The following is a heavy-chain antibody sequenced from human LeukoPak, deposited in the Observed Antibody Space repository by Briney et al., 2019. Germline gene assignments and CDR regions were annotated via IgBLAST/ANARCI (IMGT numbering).Heavy chain of an antibody. V-gene: IGHV3-43*02. J-gene: IGHJ4*02. D-gene: IGHD3-22*01. CDR3: AKDIGPYYYDSSGYPTLDC. CDR2: ISGDGGST. Sequence: PGGSLRLSCAASGFTFDDYAMHWVRHAPGKGLEWVSLISGDGGSTYYADSVKGRFTISRDNSKNSLYLQMNSLRTEDTALYYCAKDIGPYYYDSSGYPTLDCWGQGTLVTVSS. CDR1: GFTFDDYA.